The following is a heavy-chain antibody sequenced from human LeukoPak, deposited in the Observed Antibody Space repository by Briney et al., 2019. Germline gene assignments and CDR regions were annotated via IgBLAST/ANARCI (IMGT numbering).Heavy chain of an antibody. CDR1: GSTFTGHY. CDR2: INPKNGNT. CDR3: AIEGRSIEAVGFVPFDI. V-gene: IGHV1-2*02. D-gene: IGHD5-12*01. J-gene: IGHJ3*02. Sequence: ASVKVSCKTSGSTFTGHYMHWVRQAPGQGLEWMGWINPKNGNTKYAQKFEGRVTMTRDTSDTTGYMEVSRLRSEESAPSYCAIEGRSIEAVGFVPFDIWGQGTLVSVPS.